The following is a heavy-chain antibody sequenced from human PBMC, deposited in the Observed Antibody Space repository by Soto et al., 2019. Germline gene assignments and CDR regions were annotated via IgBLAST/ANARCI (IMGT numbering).Heavy chain of an antibody. Sequence: SETLSLTCTVSGGSVSSGSYYWSWIRQPPGKGLEWIGYIYYSGSTKYNPSLKNRVTILRDTSKNQFSLKLSSVTAADTAMYYCARGNYDILTGYYPYYFDYWGQGTPVTVSS. J-gene: IGHJ4*02. CDR3: ARGNYDILTGYYPYYFDY. D-gene: IGHD3-9*01. CDR1: GGSVSSGSYY. V-gene: IGHV4-61*01. CDR2: IYYSGST.